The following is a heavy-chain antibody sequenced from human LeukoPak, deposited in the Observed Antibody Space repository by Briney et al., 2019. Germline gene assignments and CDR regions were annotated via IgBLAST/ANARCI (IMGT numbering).Heavy chain of an antibody. Sequence: ASVKVSCKASGYTFTGYYMHWVRQAPGQGLEWMGWINPNSGGTNYAQKLQGRVTMTTDTSTSTAYMELRSLRSDDTAVYYCARDLGYSGYEGGYWGQGTLVTVSS. CDR1: GYTFTGYY. J-gene: IGHJ4*02. CDR2: INPNSGGT. CDR3: ARDLGYSGYEGGY. D-gene: IGHD5-12*01. V-gene: IGHV1-2*02.